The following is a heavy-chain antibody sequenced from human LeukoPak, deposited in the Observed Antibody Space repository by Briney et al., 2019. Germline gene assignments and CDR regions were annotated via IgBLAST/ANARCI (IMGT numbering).Heavy chain of an antibody. D-gene: IGHD1-1*01. J-gene: IGHJ5*02. V-gene: IGHV4-4*07. CDR2: IYTSGST. Sequence: SETLSLTCTVSGGSISSYYCSWIRQPAGKGLEWIGRIYTSGSTNYNPSLKSRVTMSVDTSKNQFSLKLSSVTAADTAVYYCARDGGGTGTTWWFDPWGQGTLVTVSS. CDR1: GGSISSYY. CDR3: ARDGGGTGTTWWFDP.